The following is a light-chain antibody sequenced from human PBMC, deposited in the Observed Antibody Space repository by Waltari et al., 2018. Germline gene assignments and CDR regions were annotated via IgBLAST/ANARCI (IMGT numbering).Light chain of an antibody. J-gene: IGKJ1*01. CDR1: QSISSW. V-gene: IGKV1-5*03. Sequence: EIKMTQSPSTLTASVGDRVNITCRASQSISSWLAWYQQKPGKAPKLLIYKASSLESGVPSRFSGSGSGTEFTLTISSLQPDDFATYYCQQYNSFTWTFGQGTKVEIK. CDR3: QQYNSFTWT. CDR2: KAS.